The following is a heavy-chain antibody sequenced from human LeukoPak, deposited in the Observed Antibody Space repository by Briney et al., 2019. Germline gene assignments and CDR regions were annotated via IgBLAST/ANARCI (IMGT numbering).Heavy chain of an antibody. CDR3: ARDLGYCSGGSCYPRGFDY. CDR2: MWYDGSNK. J-gene: IGHJ4*02. Sequence: PGGSLRLSCAASGFTFSSYGMHWVRQAPGKGLEWVAVMWYDGSNKYYADSVKGRFTISKDNSKNTLYLQMNSPRAEDTAVYYCARDLGYCSGGSCYPRGFDYWGQGTLVTVSS. D-gene: IGHD2-15*01. CDR1: GFTFSSYG. V-gene: IGHV3-33*01.